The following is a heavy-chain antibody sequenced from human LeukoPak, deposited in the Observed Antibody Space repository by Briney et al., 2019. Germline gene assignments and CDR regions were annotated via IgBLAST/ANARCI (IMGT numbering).Heavy chain of an antibody. J-gene: IGHJ3*02. CDR1: GFTFSSYW. D-gene: IGHD1-20*01. Sequence: GSLRLSCAASGFTFSSYWMSWVRQAPGKGLEWVAVISYDGSNKYYADSVKGRFTISRDNSKNTLYLQMNSLRAEDTAVYYCAKGKVTGAFDIWGQGTMVTVSS. CDR2: ISYDGSNK. CDR3: AKGKVTGAFDI. V-gene: IGHV3-30*18.